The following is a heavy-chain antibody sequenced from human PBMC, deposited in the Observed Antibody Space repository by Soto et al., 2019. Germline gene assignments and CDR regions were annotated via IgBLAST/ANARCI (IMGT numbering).Heavy chain of an antibody. CDR3: AKAGAQYIAVAGFDY. CDR1: GFTVSSHA. CDR2: ITADGGT. J-gene: IGHJ4*02. V-gene: IGHV3-23*01. D-gene: IGHD6-19*01. Sequence: GGSLRLSCEGSGFTVSSHAMTWIRQAPGKGPEWVSTITADGGTYYADSVKGRFTISRDNSKNTLYLQMNSLRAEDTAVYYCAKAGAQYIAVAGFDYWGQGTLVTVSS.